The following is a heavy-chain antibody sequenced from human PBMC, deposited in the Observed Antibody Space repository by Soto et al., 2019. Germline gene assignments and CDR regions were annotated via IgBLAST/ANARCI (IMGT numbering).Heavy chain of an antibody. CDR1: GYTFTGYY. CDR2: INPNSGGT. Sequence: WASVKVSCKASGYTFTGYYMHWVRQAPGQGLEWMGWINPNSGGTNYAQKFQGRVTMTRDTSISTAYMELSRLRSDDTAVYYCARGRWAARPPNDYWGQGTLVTVSS. D-gene: IGHD6-6*01. J-gene: IGHJ4*02. CDR3: ARGRWAARPPNDY. V-gene: IGHV1-2*02.